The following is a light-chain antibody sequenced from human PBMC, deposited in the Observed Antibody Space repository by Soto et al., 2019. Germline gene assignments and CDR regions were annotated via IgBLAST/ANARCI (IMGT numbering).Light chain of an antibody. J-gene: IGKJ1*01. V-gene: IGKV1-5*03. CDR3: QLYSVYSSWT. Sequence: DIQITQSPSTLSASVGDRVTITCRASENISRWLAWYQQKPGKVPKLLIYQASSLESGVPSRFSGSGSGTEFTLTISSLQPEDYATYYCQLYSVYSSWTFGQGTKVDI. CDR2: QAS. CDR1: ENISRW.